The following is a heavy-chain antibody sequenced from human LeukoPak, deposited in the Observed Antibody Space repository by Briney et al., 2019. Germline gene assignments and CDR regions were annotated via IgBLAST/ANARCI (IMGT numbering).Heavy chain of an antibody. D-gene: IGHD6-19*01. J-gene: IGHJ4*02. CDR1: GGSISSYY. CDR3: ARATYSSGWDY. V-gene: IGHV4-59*01. Sequence: PSETLSLTCTVSGGSISSYYWSWIRQPPGEGLEWIGYIYYSGSTNYNPSLQSRVTISVDTSKNQFSLKLSSVTAADTAVYYCARATYSSGWDYWGQGTLVTVSS. CDR2: IYYSGST.